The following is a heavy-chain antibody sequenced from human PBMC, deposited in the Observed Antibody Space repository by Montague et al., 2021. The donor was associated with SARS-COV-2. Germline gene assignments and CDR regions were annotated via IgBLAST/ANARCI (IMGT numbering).Heavy chain of an antibody. CDR1: SDSISISSSLSY. D-gene: IGHD6-13*01. Sequence: SETLSLTCTVSSDSISISSSLSYWGWLRQPPGQGLEWIGSIYRSGYTFYSPSLKSRITMSVDTYKNQFSLELASVTAADTAVYYCARREYSNSRLTDAFDIWGQGTMVIVSS. CDR3: ARREYSNSRLTDAFDI. J-gene: IGHJ3*02. CDR2: IYRSGYT. V-gene: IGHV4-39*01.